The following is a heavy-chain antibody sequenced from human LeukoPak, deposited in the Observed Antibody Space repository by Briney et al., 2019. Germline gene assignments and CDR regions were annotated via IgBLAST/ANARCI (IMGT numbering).Heavy chain of an antibody. Sequence: GGSLRLSCAASGFTFNNYGMTWVRQAPGKGLEWVASISNGGSPKYYVDSVKGRFTISRDNAKNSLYLQMDGLTVADTAMYYCARDLRLGEQRGQGTLVTVSS. D-gene: IGHD3-16*01. J-gene: IGHJ4*02. V-gene: IGHV3-7*01. CDR3: ARDLRLGEQ. CDR1: GFTFNNYG. CDR2: ISNGGSPK.